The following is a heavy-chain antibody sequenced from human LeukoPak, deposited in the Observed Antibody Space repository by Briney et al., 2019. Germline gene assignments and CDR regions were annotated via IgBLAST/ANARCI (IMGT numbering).Heavy chain of an antibody. D-gene: IGHD2-2*01. V-gene: IGHV4-59*08. CDR3: AKPHQNCSSSSCSISWYFDL. CDR1: GGSISRYF. CDR2: IQYSGST. Sequence: SETLSLTRTVSGGSISRYFWSWIRQPPGRGLEWIGYIQYSGSTNYNPTLKSRVTMSVDTSRNQFFLELNSVTAADTAVYYCAKPHQNCSSSSCSISWYFDLWGRGTLVTVSS. J-gene: IGHJ2*01.